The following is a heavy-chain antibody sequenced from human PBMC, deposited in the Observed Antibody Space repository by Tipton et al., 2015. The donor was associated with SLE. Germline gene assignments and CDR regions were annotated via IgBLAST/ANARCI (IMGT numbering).Heavy chain of an antibody. CDR1: GGSMTSDSYY. V-gene: IGHV4-31*03. CDR3: ARDHSSSPAYFQH. Sequence: TLSLTCTVSGGSMTSDSYYWSWIRQHPGKGLEWIGYIHYSGTTYYNPSLKSRVTISVDTSKNQFSLKLSSVTAADTAVYYCARDHSSSPAYFQHWGQGTLVTVSS. J-gene: IGHJ1*01. D-gene: IGHD6-6*01. CDR2: IHYSGTT.